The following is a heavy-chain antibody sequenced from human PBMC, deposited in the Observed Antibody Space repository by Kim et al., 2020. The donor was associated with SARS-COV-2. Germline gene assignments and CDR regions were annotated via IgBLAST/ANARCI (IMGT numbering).Heavy chain of an antibody. CDR1: GFAFSHYW. Sequence: GGSLRLSCAASGFAFSHYWMHWVRQGPEKGLVWVSRIDGDGSSTTYADSVKGRFTVSRDNAKNTVYLQMNSLRVEDTAVYYCARHYSNYVLGIMANFDS. CDR3: ARHYSNYVLGIMANFDS. CDR2: IDGDGSST. J-gene: IGHJ4*01. D-gene: IGHD4-4*01. V-gene: IGHV3-74*01.